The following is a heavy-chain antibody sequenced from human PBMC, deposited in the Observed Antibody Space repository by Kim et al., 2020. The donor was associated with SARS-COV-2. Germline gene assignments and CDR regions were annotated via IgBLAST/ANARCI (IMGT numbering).Heavy chain of an antibody. CDR2: IYHSGST. J-gene: IGHJ6*02. V-gene: IGHV4-4*02. Sequence: SETLSLTCAVSGGSISSSNWWSWVRQPPGKGLEWIGEIYHSGSTNYNPSLKSRVTISVDKSKNQFSLKLSSVTAADTAVYYCARVPPRGQWLVHYGMDVWGQGTTVTVSS. CDR3: ARVPPRGQWLVHYGMDV. CDR1: GGSISSSNW. D-gene: IGHD6-19*01.